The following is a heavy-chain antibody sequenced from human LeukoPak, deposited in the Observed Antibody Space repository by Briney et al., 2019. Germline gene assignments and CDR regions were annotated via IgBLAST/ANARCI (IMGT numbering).Heavy chain of an antibody. V-gene: IGHV3-43*02. CDR3: AKDIAEDYGGNSDCYYYGMDV. CDR1: GFTFDDYA. D-gene: IGHD4-23*01. CDR2: ISGDGGST. J-gene: IGHJ6*02. Sequence: GGSLRLSCAASGFTFDDYAMHWVRQAPGKGLEWVSLISGDGGSTYYADSVKGRFTISRDNSKNSLYLQMNSLRTEDTALYYCAKDIAEDYGGNSDCYYYGMDVWGQGTTVTVSS.